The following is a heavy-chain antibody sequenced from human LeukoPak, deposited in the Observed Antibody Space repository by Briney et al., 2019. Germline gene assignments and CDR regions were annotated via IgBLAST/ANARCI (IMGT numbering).Heavy chain of an antibody. Sequence: PGGSLRLSCAASGFTFGTYGMHWVRQAPGKGLEWVAVISYDGENKYYADSVKGRFTISRENSKNTLYLQMNSLRAEDTAVYYCAKGVGGIASCMDVWGRGTTVSASS. CDR1: GFTFGTYG. V-gene: IGHV3-30*18. CDR2: ISYDGENK. CDR3: AKGVGGIASCMDV. D-gene: IGHD2-2*01. J-gene: IGHJ6*02.